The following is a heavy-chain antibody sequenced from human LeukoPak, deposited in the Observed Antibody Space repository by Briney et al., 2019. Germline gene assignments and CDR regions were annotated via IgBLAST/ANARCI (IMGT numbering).Heavy chain of an antibody. CDR1: GYTFTSYG. CDR3: ARRLLWFGELSFFDY. J-gene: IGHJ4*02. CDR2: ISAYNGNT. Sequence: ASVKVSCKASGYTFTSYGISWVRQAPGQGLEWMGWISAYNGNTNYAQKLQGRVTMTTDTSTSTAYMELRSLRSDDTAVYYCARRLLWFGELSFFDYWGQGTLVTVSS. D-gene: IGHD3-10*01. V-gene: IGHV1-18*04.